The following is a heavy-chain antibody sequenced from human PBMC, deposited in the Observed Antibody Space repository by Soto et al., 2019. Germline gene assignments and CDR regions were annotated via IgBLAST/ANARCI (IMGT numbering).Heavy chain of an antibody. CDR1: GYTFTDYY. CDR2: INPNSGTT. Sequence: QVQLVQSGAEVKKPGASVKVSCKASGYTFTDYYMHWVRQAPGQRLEWMGWINPNSGTTNYAQKLQGWVTMNRDTSITTVYMEVSRLKSDDTAVYYCARVPRGVYYGMDVWGQGTTVTVSS. CDR3: ARVPRGVYYGMDV. D-gene: IGHD3-10*01. V-gene: IGHV1-2*04. J-gene: IGHJ6*02.